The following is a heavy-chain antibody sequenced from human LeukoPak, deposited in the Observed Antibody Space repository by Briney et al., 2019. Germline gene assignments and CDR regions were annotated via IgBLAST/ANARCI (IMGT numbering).Heavy chain of an antibody. CDR2: INHSGST. V-gene: IGHV4-34*01. Sequence: SETLSLTCAVYGGSFSGYYWSWIRQPPGKGLEWIGEINHSGSTNYNPSLKSRVTISVDTSKNQFSLKLSSVTAADTVVYYCARGKYLPRGFNWFDPWGQGTLVTVSS. CDR3: ARGKYLPRGFNWFDP. D-gene: IGHD3-10*01. J-gene: IGHJ5*02. CDR1: GGSFSGYY.